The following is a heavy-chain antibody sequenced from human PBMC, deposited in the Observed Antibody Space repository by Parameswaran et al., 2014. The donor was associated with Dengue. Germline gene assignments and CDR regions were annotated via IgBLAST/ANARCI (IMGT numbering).Heavy chain of an antibody. CDR2: IIPFVGTT. CDR3: VRGVAAAGTRLIGQYYYGMDV. D-gene: IGHD6-13*01. Sequence: SWVRQAPGQGLEWMGGIIPFVGTTDYAQKFQGRVTITADELTSTAYMEVTSLTSEDKAVYYCVRGVAAAGTRLIGQYYYGMDVWGQGTMVTVSS. V-gene: IGHV1-69*01. J-gene: IGHJ6*02.